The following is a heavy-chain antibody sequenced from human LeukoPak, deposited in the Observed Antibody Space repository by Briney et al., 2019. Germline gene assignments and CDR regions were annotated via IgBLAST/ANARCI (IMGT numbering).Heavy chain of an antibody. D-gene: IGHD3-22*01. CDR1: GFTFSSYA. V-gene: IGHV3-23*01. CDR3: AKKGGYYDSSGYYLDY. Sequence: GGSLRLSCAASGFTFSSYAMSWVRQAPGKGLEWVSAISGSGGSTYYADSVKGRFTISRDNSKNTLYLQMNSLRAEDTAVYYCAKKGGYYDSSGYYLDYWGQGTLVTVSS. J-gene: IGHJ4*02. CDR2: ISGSGGST.